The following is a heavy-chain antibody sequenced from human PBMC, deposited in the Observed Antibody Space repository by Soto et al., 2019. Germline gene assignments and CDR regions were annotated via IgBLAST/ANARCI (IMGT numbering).Heavy chain of an antibody. J-gene: IGHJ4*02. CDR3: AHCGPEGSFDS. CDR2: IYWDDDT. V-gene: IGHV2-5*02. Sequence: QITLKESGPTLVRPTQTLTLTCTFSGFSLSATGAGVAWIRQPPGKALAWLALIYWDDDTFYSQSLKTRLTITKDTSKNPVVLTMTNLDPVDTATYYCAHCGPEGSFDSWGQGTLVTVSS. CDR1: GFSLSATGAG.